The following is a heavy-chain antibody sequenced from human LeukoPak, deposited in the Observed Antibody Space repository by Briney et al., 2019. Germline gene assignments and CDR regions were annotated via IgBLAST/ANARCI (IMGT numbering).Heavy chain of an antibody. V-gene: IGHV1-2*02. J-gene: IGHJ4*02. CDR2: INPNSYDT. Sequence: GASVKVSCKASGYIFTAYYIHWVRQVPGQGLEWMGWINPNSYDTDFAQKFQGRVTMTRDTSINTTYMELSGLKSDDTAVYYCARGAFYTDSWGQGTLVTVTS. CDR3: ARGAFYTDS. CDR1: GYIFTAYY.